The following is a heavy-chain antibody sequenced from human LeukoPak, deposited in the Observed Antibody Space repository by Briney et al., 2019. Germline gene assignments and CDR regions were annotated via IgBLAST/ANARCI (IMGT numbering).Heavy chain of an antibody. Sequence: GGSLRLSCAASGFIFSSYWMSWVRQAPGKGLEWVANIKQDGSQKYYVDSVKGRFTISRDNAKNSLYLQMNSLRAEGTAVYYCARDDYGGDSIENAFDVWGQGTLLTVSS. CDR3: ARDDYGGDSIENAFDV. CDR1: GFIFSSYW. D-gene: IGHD4-23*01. J-gene: IGHJ3*01. CDR2: IKQDGSQK. V-gene: IGHV3-7*01.